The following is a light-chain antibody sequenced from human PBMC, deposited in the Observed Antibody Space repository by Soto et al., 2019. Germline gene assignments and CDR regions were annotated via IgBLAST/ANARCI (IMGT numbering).Light chain of an antibody. CDR1: QSVTSTY. CDR2: GAS. V-gene: IGKV3-20*01. Sequence: DTVLTQSPGTLSLSPGERATLSCRASQSVTSTYLAWYQHRPGQAPRLLIYGASTGATGIPDRFSGSGSGTDFTLTISRLEPEDFAVYYCQQYAYPPWTFGHGTKVEIK. CDR3: QQYAYPPWT. J-gene: IGKJ1*01.